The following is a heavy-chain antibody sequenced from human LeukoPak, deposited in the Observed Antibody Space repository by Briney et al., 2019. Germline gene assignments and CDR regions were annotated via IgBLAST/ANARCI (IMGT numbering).Heavy chain of an antibody. V-gene: IGHV1-69*13. D-gene: IGHD6-19*01. Sequence: SVKVSCKASGGTFSSHAISWVRQAPGQGLEWMGGIIPIFGTANYAQKFQGRVTITADESTSTAYMELSSLRSEDTAVYYCARYIAVAGYFDYWGQGTLVTVSS. CDR2: IIPIFGTA. CDR3: ARYIAVAGYFDY. J-gene: IGHJ4*02. CDR1: GGTFSSHA.